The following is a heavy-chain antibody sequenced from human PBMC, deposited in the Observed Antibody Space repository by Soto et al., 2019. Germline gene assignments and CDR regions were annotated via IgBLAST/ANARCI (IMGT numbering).Heavy chain of an antibody. CDR1: GGSISSYY. Sequence: QVQLQESGPGLVKPSETLSLTCTVSGGSISSYYWSWIRQPPGKGMEWIGYINYSGRTNYNPSLKSRVSISADTSKNHSSRKLSSVTAADTAVYYCARMRKISTVYPGHFDYWGQGTLVTVSS. CDR2: INYSGRT. J-gene: IGHJ4*02. D-gene: IGHD3-9*01. V-gene: IGHV4-59*01. CDR3: ARMRKISTVYPGHFDY.